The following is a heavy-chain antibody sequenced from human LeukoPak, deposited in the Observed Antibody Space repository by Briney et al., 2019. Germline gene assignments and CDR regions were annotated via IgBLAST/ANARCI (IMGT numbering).Heavy chain of an antibody. V-gene: IGHV4-59*11. CDR3: ARDLVTVTKGFDI. Sequence: SETLSLTCVVSGDSFSSHYWTWIRQSPGKGLEWIGYISYIGSTNYNPSLKSRVTISIDTSKNQFSLKLRSVTAADTAVYYCARDLVTVTKGFDIWGQGTMVSVSS. CDR1: GDSFSSHY. J-gene: IGHJ3*02. D-gene: IGHD4-17*01. CDR2: ISYIGST.